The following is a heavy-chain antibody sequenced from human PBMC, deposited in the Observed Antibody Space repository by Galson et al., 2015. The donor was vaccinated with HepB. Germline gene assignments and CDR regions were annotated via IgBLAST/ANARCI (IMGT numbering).Heavy chain of an antibody. CDR1: GFTFSSYS. J-gene: IGHJ3*01. V-gene: IGHV3-21*01. Sequence: SLRLSCAVSGFTFSSYSMNWVRQAPGKGLEWVSSISSSSSHIYYADSVKGRFTISRDSSKNSLYLQMNSLRAEDTAVYYCARAGGALYYDYIWGSYRFDAFDFWGQGTVVTVSS. CDR3: ARAGGALYYDYIWGSYRFDAFDF. D-gene: IGHD3-16*02. CDR2: ISSSSSHI.